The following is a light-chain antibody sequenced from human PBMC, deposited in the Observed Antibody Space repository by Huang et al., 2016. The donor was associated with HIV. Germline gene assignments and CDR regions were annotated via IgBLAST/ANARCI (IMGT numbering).Light chain of an antibody. V-gene: IGKV4-1*01. J-gene: IGKJ2*01. Sequence: DIVMTQSPGSLAVSLGERATINCTSSQSILYTSNNKNFLAWYQQKPGQPPKLLIYWASTRESGVPDRFSGSGSATDFTLTVGSLQAEDVATYYCQQYYATPYTFGQGTKLEIK. CDR2: WAS. CDR3: QQYYATPYT. CDR1: QSILYTSNNKNF.